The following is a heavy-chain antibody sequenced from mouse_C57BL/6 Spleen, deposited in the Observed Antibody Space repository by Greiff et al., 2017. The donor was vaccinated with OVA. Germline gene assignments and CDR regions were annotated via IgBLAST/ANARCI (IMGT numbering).Heavy chain of an antibody. CDR2: IYIGNGYT. CDR3: ARRTTVPDWYFDV. J-gene: IGHJ1*03. CDR1: GYTFTSYG. D-gene: IGHD1-1*01. V-gene: IGHV1-58*01. Sequence: VQLKESGAELVRPGSSVKMSCKTSGYTFTSYGINWVKQRPGQGLEWIGYIYIGNGYTEYNEKFKGKATLTSDTSSSTAYMQLSSLTSEDSAIYFCARRTTVPDWYFDVWGTGTTVTVSS.